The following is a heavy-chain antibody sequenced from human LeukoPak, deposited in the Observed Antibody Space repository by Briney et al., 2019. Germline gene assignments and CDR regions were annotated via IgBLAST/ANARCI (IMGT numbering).Heavy chain of an antibody. CDR1: GYTFTSYA. CDR3: ARGGYCSGGSCYRNWFDP. J-gene: IGHJ5*02. CDR2: MNPNSGNT. V-gene: IGHV1-8*01. D-gene: IGHD2-15*01. Sequence: ASVKVSCKASGYTFTSYAINWVRQATGQGLEWMGWMNPNSGNTGYAQKFQGRVTMTSNTSISTAYMELSSLRSEDTAVYYCARGGYCSGGSCYRNWFDPWGQGTLVTVSS.